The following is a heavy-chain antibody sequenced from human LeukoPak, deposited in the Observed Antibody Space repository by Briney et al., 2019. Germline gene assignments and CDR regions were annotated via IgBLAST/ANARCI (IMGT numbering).Heavy chain of an antibody. D-gene: IGHD6-13*01. J-gene: IGHJ4*02. CDR2: IYYSGST. V-gene: IGHV4-39*01. Sequence: PSETLSLTCTVSGGSISSSSYYWGWIRQPPGKGLEWIGSIYYSGSTYYNPSLKSRVTISVDTSKNQFSLKLSSVTAADTAVYYCARHRGGIAAAGNDYWGQGTLVTVSS. CDR1: GGSISSSSYY. CDR3: ARHRGGIAAAGNDY.